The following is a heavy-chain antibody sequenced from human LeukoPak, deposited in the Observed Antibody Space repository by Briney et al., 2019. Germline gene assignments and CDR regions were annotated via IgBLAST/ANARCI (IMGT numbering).Heavy chain of an antibody. J-gene: IGHJ4*02. Sequence: QPGGSLRLSCAASGIILSSYWMSWVRQAPGKGLEWVANIKQDGSEKWYVDSVKGRFTISRDNAKNSLYLQMNSLRAEDMALYYCAKDISWEPSEAFDYWGQGTLVTVSS. CDR1: GIILSSYW. CDR3: AKDISWEPSEAFDY. D-gene: IGHD1-26*01. CDR2: IKQDGSEK. V-gene: IGHV3-7*03.